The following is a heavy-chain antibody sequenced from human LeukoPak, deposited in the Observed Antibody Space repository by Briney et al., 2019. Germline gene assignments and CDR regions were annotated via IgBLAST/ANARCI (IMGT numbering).Heavy chain of an antibody. D-gene: IGHD3-22*01. CDR3: AKDGGNYYDTGGNYLMRSYMDV. CDR1: GYTFTSYD. CDR2: MNPNSGNT. J-gene: IGHJ6*04. Sequence: GASVKVSCKASGYTFTSYDINWVRQATGQGLEWMGWMNPNSGNTGYAQKVQGRVTMTRNTSISKAYMELSSMRSEDTAVYYCAKDGGNYYDTGGNYLMRSYMDVWGKGTTVTVSS. V-gene: IGHV1-8*01.